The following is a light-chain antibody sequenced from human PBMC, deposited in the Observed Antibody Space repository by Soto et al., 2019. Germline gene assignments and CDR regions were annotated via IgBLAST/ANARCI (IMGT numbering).Light chain of an antibody. CDR2: EVS. V-gene: IGLV2-14*01. CDR1: SSDVGGYNY. J-gene: IGLJ1*01. Sequence: QSVLTQPASVSGSPGQSITISCTGTSSDVGGYNYVSWYQQHPGKAPKLMIYEVSNRPSGVSNRFSGSKSGNTASLTISGLQAEDEADYYCSSYTSSSTPFVFGTGTKLTDL. CDR3: SSYTSSSTPFV.